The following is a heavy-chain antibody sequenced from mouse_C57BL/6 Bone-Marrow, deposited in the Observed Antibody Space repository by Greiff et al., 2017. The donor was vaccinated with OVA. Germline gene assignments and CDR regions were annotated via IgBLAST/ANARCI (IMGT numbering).Heavy chain of an antibody. CDR2: INPNNGGT. D-gene: IGHD3-2*02. V-gene: IGHV1-22*01. J-gene: IGHJ3*01. CDR1: GYTFTDYN. Sequence: EVQLQQSGPELVKPGASVKMSCKASGYTFTDYNMHWVKQSHGKSLEWIGYINPNNGGTSYNQKFKGKATLTVNKSSSTAYMELRSLTSEDSAVYYCARREGSSGYPAWFAYWGQGTLVTVSA. CDR3: ARREGSSGYPAWFAY.